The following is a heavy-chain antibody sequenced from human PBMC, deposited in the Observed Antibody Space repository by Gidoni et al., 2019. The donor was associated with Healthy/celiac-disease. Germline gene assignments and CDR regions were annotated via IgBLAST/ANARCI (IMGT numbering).Heavy chain of an antibody. CDR2: IIPILGIA. D-gene: IGHD2-2*01. Sequence: QVQLVQSGAEVKKPGSSVKVPCKASGGTFSTYAISWVRQAPGQGLEWMGRIIPILGIANDAQKFQGRVTITADKSTSTAYMELSSLRSEDTAVYYCAFLWEGIVVVPALTGNGGTSWGQGTLVTVSS. V-gene: IGHV1-69*09. J-gene: IGHJ5*02. CDR3: AFLWEGIVVVPALTGNGGTS. CDR1: GGTFSTYA.